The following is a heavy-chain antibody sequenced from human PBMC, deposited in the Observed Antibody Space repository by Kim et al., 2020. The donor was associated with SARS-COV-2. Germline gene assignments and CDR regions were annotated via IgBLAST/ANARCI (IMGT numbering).Heavy chain of an antibody. Sequence: ASVKVSCKASGYTFTSYYMHWVRQAPGQGLEWMGWINPNSGGANYAQKFQGRVTMTRDTSISTAYMELSRLRSDDTAVYYCARDQASSSRYGMDVWGQGTTVTVSS. CDR2: INPNSGGA. V-gene: IGHV1-2*02. CDR3: ARDQASSSRYGMDV. J-gene: IGHJ6*02. D-gene: IGHD6-6*01. CDR1: GYTFTSYY.